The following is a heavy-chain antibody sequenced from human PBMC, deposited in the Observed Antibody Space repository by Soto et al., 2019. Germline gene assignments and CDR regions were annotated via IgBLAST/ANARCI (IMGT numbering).Heavy chain of an antibody. D-gene: IGHD6-13*01. CDR1: GYSFTSYW. CDR3: ARQAAAGTSGGDFDY. CDR2: IYPGDSDT. V-gene: IGHV5-51*01. J-gene: IGHJ4*02. Sequence: GESLKISCKGSGYSFTSYWIGWVRQMPGKGLEWMGIIYPGDSDTRYSPSFQGQVTISADKSISTAYLQWSSLKASDTAMYYCARQAAAGTSGGDFDYWGQGTLVTVSS.